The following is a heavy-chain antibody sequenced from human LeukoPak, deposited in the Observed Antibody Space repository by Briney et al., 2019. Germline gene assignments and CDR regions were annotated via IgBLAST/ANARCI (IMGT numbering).Heavy chain of an antibody. V-gene: IGHV6-1*01. Sequence: SQTLTLTFAISGDSVSSNSAAWHWIRQSPSRGLEWLGRTYYRSKWYNDYAVPVKSRITINPDTSKNQFSLQLNSVTPEDTAVYYCARGNYGFGHWGQGTLVTVSS. CDR2: TYYRSKWYN. J-gene: IGHJ4*02. D-gene: IGHD3-10*01. CDR3: ARGNYGFGH. CDR1: GDSVSSNSAA.